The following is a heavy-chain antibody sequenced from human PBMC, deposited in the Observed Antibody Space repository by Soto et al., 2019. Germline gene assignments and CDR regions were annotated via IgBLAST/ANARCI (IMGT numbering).Heavy chain of an antibody. V-gene: IGHV3-15*07. CDR3: VAHLPGDRTDWGFDY. D-gene: IGHD7-27*01. CDR1: GLTFTYAC. Sequence: EVQLVESGGGFVEPGGSLRLSCAASGLTFTYACMSWVRQAPGKGLEWVGRIKSTPDGGTMDYAAPVKGRFTVSSDDSNNTLHRHMSGLNSEDTAMYYCVAHLPGDRTDWGFDYWGQGTLVAVAS. J-gene: IGHJ4*02. CDR2: IKSTPDGGTM.